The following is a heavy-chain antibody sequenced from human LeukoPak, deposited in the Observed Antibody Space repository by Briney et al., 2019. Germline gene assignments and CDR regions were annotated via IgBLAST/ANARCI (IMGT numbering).Heavy chain of an antibody. Sequence: GASVKVSCKASGYTFTSYYMHWVRQAPGQGLEWMGIINPSGGSTSYAQKFQGRVTMTRNMSTSTDYMELSSLRSEDMAVYYCARAGAYDNPDVNWFDPWGQGTLVTVSS. D-gene: IGHD3-16*01. J-gene: IGHJ5*02. V-gene: IGHV1-46*01. CDR2: INPSGGST. CDR1: GYTFTSYY. CDR3: ARAGAYDNPDVNWFDP.